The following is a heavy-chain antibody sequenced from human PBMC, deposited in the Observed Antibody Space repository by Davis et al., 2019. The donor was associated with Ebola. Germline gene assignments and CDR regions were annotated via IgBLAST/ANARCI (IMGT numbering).Heavy chain of an antibody. D-gene: IGHD4-17*01. CDR3: ARETNSVTTDHDAFDI. CDR2: ISYDGSNK. CDR1: GFTFSSYA. Sequence: GESLKISCAASGFTFSSYAMHWVRQAPGKGLEWVAVISYDGSNKYYADSVKGRFTISRDNSKNTLYLQMNSLRAEDTAVYYCARETNSVTTDHDAFDIWGQGTMVTVSS. J-gene: IGHJ3*02. V-gene: IGHV3-30-3*01.